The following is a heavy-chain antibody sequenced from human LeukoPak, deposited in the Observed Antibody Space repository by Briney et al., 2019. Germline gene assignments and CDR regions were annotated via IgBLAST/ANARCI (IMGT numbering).Heavy chain of an antibody. D-gene: IGHD6-13*01. CDR1: GFTFSSYS. CDR2: ISSSSGHI. V-gene: IGHV3-21*04. Sequence: GGSLRLSCAASGFTFSSYSMNWVRQAPGKGLEWVASISSSSGHIHYVDSVKGRFTISRDNDNAKNSLYLQMNSLRVEDTAVYYCAKDQTGYSSSWYQVDYFDYWGQGTLVTVSS. J-gene: IGHJ4*02. CDR3: AKDQTGYSSSWYQVDYFDY.